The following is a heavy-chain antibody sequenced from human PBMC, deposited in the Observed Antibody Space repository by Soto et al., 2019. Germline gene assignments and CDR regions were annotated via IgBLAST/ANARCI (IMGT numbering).Heavy chain of an antibody. Sequence: SETLSLTCTVSGGSISSGDHYWSWIRQPPGKGLEWIGYIYYSGSTYYNPSLKSRVAISVDTSKNRFSLKLNSVTAADTAVYYCARGPAYYYDSSGYSYWGQGTLVTVSS. J-gene: IGHJ4*02. CDR1: GGSISSGDHY. CDR3: ARGPAYYYDSSGYSY. V-gene: IGHV4-30-4*01. CDR2: IYYSGST. D-gene: IGHD3-22*01.